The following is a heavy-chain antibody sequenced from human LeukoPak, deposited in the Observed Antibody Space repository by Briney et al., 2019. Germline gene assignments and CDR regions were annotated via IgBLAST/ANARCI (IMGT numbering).Heavy chain of an antibody. CDR3: AREYSAFDY. D-gene: IGHD5-18*01. CDR2: VYYHGNT. J-gene: IGHJ4*02. V-gene: IGHV4-61*08. Sequence: SETLSLTCTVSGDPISGYSDYKWTWIRQPPEKGLEWIGYVYYHGNTNYNPSLRSRVIISVDTSKNQFSLRLSSVTAADTAVYYCAREYSAFDYWGQGALVTVSS. CDR1: GDPISGYSDY.